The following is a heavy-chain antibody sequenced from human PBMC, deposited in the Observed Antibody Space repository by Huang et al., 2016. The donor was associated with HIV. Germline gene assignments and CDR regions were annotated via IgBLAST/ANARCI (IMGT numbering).Heavy chain of an antibody. V-gene: IGHV3-30*04. D-gene: IGHD3-22*01. J-gene: IGHJ3*02. CDR3: ARDGPLYDNSGYYYSHGAFDI. CDR2: TSHDGGIK. Sequence: QEQLVESGGGVVQPGRSLRLSCAASGFAFRMHFIHWVRQAPGKGLEWVAFTSHDGGIKHQAGSVKGRFTISRDNSKNKLYLQMDSLRPEDTAIYYCARDGPLYDNSGYYYSHGAFDIWGQGTMVIVSS. CDR1: GFAFRMHF.